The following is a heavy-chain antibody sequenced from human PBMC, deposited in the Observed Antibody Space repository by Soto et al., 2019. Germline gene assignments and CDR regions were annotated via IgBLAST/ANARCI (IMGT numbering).Heavy chain of an antibody. D-gene: IGHD3-3*01. Sequence: PGGSLRLSCAASGFTFSSYAMHWVRQAPGKGLEWVAVISYDGSNKYYADSVKGRFTISRDNSKNTLYLQMNSLRAEDTAVYYCARGPDPTSYYDFWSGYYRGFDYWGQGNLVTVSS. CDR2: ISYDGSNK. V-gene: IGHV3-30-3*01. J-gene: IGHJ4*02. CDR3: ARGPDPTSYYDFWSGYYRGFDY. CDR1: GFTFSSYA.